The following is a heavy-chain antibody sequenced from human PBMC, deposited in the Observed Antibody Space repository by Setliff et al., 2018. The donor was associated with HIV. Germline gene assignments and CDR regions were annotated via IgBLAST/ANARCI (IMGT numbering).Heavy chain of an antibody. CDR2: ISDSGNT. J-gene: IGHJ4*02. CDR3: ARRSGYAEDY. D-gene: IGHD5-12*01. CDR1: GDSISSGRYF. V-gene: IGHV4-31*03. Sequence: SETLSLTCNVSGDSISSGRYFWTWIRQPPGKGQEWIGYISDSGNTYYNPSHKSRVTISVDTSKNQFSLKLSSVTAADTAVYYCARRSGYAEDYWGQGTLVTVSS.